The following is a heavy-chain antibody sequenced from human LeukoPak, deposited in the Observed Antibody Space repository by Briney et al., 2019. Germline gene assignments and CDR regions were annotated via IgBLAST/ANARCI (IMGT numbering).Heavy chain of an antibody. V-gene: IGHV4-4*07. CDR2: IYTSGTT. CDR3: ARGKAAAGLDAFDI. D-gene: IGHD6-13*01. Sequence: SETLSLTCIVSGGSMSSYYWSWIRQPAGKGLEWIGRIYTSGTTNYNPSLKSRLTMSIDTSKNHFSLKVSSVTAADTAVYYCARGKAAAGLDAFDIWDQGTKVTVSP. J-gene: IGHJ3*02. CDR1: GGSMSSYY.